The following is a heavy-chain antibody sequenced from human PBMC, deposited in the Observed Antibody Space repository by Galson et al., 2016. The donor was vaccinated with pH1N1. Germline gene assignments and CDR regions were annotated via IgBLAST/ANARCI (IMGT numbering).Heavy chain of an antibody. CDR2: ISSSGSAI. Sequence: SLRLSCAASDFTFSSYEMSWVRQAPGKGLEWVAYISSSGSAIYYADSVEGRFTISRENAGNSLFLQMSSLRAEDTAVYYCARDTSGNAPRPYGAFDLWGQGTMVTVSS. D-gene: IGHD3-10*01. CDR1: DFTFSSYE. J-gene: IGHJ3*01. V-gene: IGHV3-48*03. CDR3: ARDTSGNAPRPYGAFDL.